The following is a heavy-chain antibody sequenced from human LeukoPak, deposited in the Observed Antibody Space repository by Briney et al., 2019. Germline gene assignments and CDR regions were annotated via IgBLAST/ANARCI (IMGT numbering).Heavy chain of an antibody. Sequence: GASVKVSCKASGYTFTSYGISWVRQAPGQGLEWMGWISAYNGNTNYAQKLQGRVTMTTDTSTSTAYMELRSLRSDDTAVYYCARSQSGLSSGWYSYDYWGQGTLVTVSS. CDR1: GYTFTSYG. V-gene: IGHV1-18*01. J-gene: IGHJ4*02. CDR2: ISAYNGNT. D-gene: IGHD6-19*01. CDR3: ARSQSGLSSGWYSYDY.